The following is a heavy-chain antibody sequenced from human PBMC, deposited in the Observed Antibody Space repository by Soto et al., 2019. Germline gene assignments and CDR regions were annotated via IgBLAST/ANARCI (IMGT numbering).Heavy chain of an antibody. J-gene: IGHJ3*02. CDR2: IKQDGSEK. CDR1: GFTFSSYW. Sequence: EVQLVESGGGLVQPGGSLRLSCAASGFTFSSYWMSWVRQAPGKGLEWVANIKQDGSEKYYVDSVKGRFTISRDKAKNAQYVQMNRLRAEVTAGYYCASVYYLILTRYPFDIWGQGTMVTGSS. V-gene: IGHV3-7*01. D-gene: IGHD3-9*01. CDR3: ASVYYLILTRYPFDI.